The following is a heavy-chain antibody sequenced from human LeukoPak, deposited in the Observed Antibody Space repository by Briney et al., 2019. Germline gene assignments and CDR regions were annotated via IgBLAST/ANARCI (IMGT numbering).Heavy chain of an antibody. CDR3: ARALDLYYFDY. D-gene: IGHD3-9*01. Sequence: SETLSLTCTVSGGSISSGDYYWSWIRQPPGKGLEWIGYIYYSGSTYYNPSLKSRVTISVDTSKNQFSLKLSSVTAADTAVYYCARALDLYYFDYWGQGTLVTVSS. CDR2: IYYSGST. J-gene: IGHJ4*02. V-gene: IGHV4-30-4*08. CDR1: GGSISSGDYY.